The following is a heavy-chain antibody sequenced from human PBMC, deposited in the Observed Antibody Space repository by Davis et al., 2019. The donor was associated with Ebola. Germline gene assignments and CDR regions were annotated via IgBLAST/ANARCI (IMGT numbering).Heavy chain of an antibody. CDR3: ARGPTVTTVNSYFYGLDV. CDR1: GFTFSSYW. V-gene: IGHV3-7*01. J-gene: IGHJ6*02. Sequence: GESLKISCAASGFTFSSYWMSWVRQAPGKGLEWVANIKQDGSEKYYVDSVKGRFTISRDNAKNSLYLQMNSLRAEDTAVYYCARGPTVTTVNSYFYGLDVWGQGTTVTVSS. D-gene: IGHD4-17*01. CDR2: IKQDGSEK.